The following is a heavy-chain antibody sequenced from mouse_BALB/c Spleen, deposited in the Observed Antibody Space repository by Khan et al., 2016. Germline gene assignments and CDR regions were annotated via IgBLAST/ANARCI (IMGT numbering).Heavy chain of an antibody. J-gene: IGHJ2*01. CDR2: INPDSSTI. Sequence: EVQLVESGGGLVQPGGSLKLSRAASGFDFSRYWMSWVRQAPGKGLEWIGEINPDSSTINYTPSLKDKFIISRDNAKNTLYLQMSKVRSEDTALYYCTRLYYCGTSDYWGQGTTLTVSS. V-gene: IGHV4-1*02. CDR3: TRLYYCGTSDY. CDR1: GFDFSRYW. D-gene: IGHD1-1*01.